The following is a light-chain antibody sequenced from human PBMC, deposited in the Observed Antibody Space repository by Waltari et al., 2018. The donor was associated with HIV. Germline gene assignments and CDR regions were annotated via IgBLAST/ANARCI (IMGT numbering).Light chain of an antibody. J-gene: IGKJ2*01. V-gene: IGKV3-11*01. CDR3: QQRSRWPPAYT. CDR1: QCVSIY. Sequence: EIVLTQSPATLSLSPGERATISCRASQCVSIYLAWYQQNPGQPPRLLIYDASNRATAIPARFSGSGSGTDFTLTISSLEPEDFAVYYCQQRSRWPPAYTFGQGTKLEIK. CDR2: DAS.